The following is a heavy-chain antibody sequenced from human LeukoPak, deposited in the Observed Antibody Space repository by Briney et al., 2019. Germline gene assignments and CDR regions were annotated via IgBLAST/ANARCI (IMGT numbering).Heavy chain of an antibody. D-gene: IGHD3-22*01. CDR1: GFTLSSYW. Sequence: GGSLRLSCAASGFTLSSYWMSWVRQAPGKGLEWVANIKQDGSEKYYVDSVKGRFTISRDTAKDSLSLRMNSLRAEDTAVYYCARDRYWGSGYYDNDYWGQGTLVTVSS. V-gene: IGHV3-7*01. J-gene: IGHJ4*02. CDR2: IKQDGSEK. CDR3: ARDRYWGSGYYDNDY.